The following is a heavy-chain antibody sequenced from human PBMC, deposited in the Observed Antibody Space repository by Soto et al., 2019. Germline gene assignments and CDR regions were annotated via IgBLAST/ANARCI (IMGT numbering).Heavy chain of an antibody. CDR3: ARRHYYDSSGYFDY. CDR1: GGSISSYY. Sequence: SETLSLTCTVSGGSISSYYWSWIRQPPGKGLEWIGYIYYGGSTNYNPSLKSRVTLSVDTSKNQFSLNPSSVTAADTAVYYCARRHYYDSSGYFDYWGHGTLVTVPS. J-gene: IGHJ5*01. CDR2: IYYGGST. D-gene: IGHD3-22*01. V-gene: IGHV4-59*08.